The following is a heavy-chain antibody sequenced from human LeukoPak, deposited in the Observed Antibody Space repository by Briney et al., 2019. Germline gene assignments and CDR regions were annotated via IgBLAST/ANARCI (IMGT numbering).Heavy chain of an antibody. CDR3: ARGWSRAHYYYDSSGRKGCFDY. J-gene: IGHJ4*02. CDR1: GGSISSGGYY. V-gene: IGHV4-31*03. Sequence: PSQTLSLTCTVSGGSISSGGYYWRWIRQHPGKGLEWIGYIYYSGSTYYNPSLKSRVTISVDTFKNQFSLKLSSVTAADTAVYYCARGWSRAHYYYDSSGRKGCFDYWGQGTLVTVSS. D-gene: IGHD3-22*01. CDR2: IYYSGST.